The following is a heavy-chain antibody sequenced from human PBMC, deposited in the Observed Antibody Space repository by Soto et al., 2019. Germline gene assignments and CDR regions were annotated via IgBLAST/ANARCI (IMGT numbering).Heavy chain of an antibody. J-gene: IGHJ6*03. D-gene: IGHD4-4*01. Sequence: ASVKVSCKASGYTFTSYAMHWVRQAPGQRLEWMGWINAGNGNTKYSQKFQGRVTITRDTSASTAYMELSSLRSEDTAVYYCARDGLQQYYYYYYMDVWGKGTTVTVSS. CDR2: INAGNGNT. CDR3: ARDGLQQYYYYYYMDV. CDR1: GYTFTSYA. V-gene: IGHV1-3*01.